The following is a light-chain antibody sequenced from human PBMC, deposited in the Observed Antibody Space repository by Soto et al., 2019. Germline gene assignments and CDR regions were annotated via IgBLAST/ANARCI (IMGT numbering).Light chain of an antibody. Sequence: EILLTHSPGTLSLSPRQIPTLSCRASQSVSSSYLAWYQQKPGQAPRLLMYGASSRATGIADKFSGSGSGTDFTLTISRLEPEDFAVYYCQQYGSSSLTFGGGTKVDIK. V-gene: IGKV3-20*01. J-gene: IGKJ4*01. CDR3: QQYGSSSLT. CDR2: GAS. CDR1: QSVSSSY.